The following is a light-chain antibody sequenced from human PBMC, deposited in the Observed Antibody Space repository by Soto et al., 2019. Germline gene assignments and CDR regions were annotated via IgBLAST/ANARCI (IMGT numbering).Light chain of an antibody. CDR2: GAS. J-gene: IGKJ1*01. V-gene: IGKV3-11*01. CDR3: QQRSNWPWT. Sequence: EIVMTQSPGTLSVSPGEKATLSCRASQSVSGYLAWYQQKPGQAPRLLIYGASSRATGIPARFSGSGSGTDFTLTISSLEPEDFAVYYCQQRSNWPWTFGQGTKVDIK. CDR1: QSVSGY.